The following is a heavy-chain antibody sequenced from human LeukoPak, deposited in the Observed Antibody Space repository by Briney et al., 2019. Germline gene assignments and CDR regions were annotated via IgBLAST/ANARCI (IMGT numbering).Heavy chain of an antibody. CDR3: AKGLVAAEGDYYFDY. CDR2: IRYDGSNK. CDR1: VFTFRLYG. Sequence: SGGSLRLPCAACVFTFRLYGMHWVRSSTEKGLECVTFIRYDGSNKYYADSVKGRFTISRDNSKNTLYLQMNSLRAEDTAVYYCAKGLVAAEGDYYFDYWGQGTLVTVSS. V-gene: IGHV3-30*02. J-gene: IGHJ4*02. D-gene: IGHD2-15*01.